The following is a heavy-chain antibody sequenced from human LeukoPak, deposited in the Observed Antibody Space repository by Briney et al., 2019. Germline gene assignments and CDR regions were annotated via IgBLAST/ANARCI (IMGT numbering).Heavy chain of an antibody. D-gene: IGHD4-11*01. CDR1: GGSISSSSYY. Sequence: ASETLSLTCIVSGGSISSSSYYWGWIRQPPGKGLEWIGYIYYSGSTNYKPSLKSRATISVDTSKNQFSLKLSSVTAADTAVYYCARANSNYSFRRYFDYWGQGTLVTVSS. V-gene: IGHV4-61*05. CDR2: IYYSGST. CDR3: ARANSNYSFRRYFDY. J-gene: IGHJ4*02.